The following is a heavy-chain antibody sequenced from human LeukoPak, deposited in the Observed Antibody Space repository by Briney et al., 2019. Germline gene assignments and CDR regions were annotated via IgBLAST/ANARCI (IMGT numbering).Heavy chain of an antibody. D-gene: IGHD5-24*01. CDR1: GFTLSFYG. CDR2: SWYHGNKN. CDR3: ARDGRDGYNLLHFDY. V-gene: IGHV3-33*01. J-gene: IGHJ4*02. Sequence: GRSLRLSCAASGFTLSFYGMHWVRQAPGKGLEWVAVSWYHGNKNYYADSVKGRFTISRDDSKNTLYLQMNSLRTEDTAVYYCARDGRDGYNLLHFDYWGQGTLVTVSS.